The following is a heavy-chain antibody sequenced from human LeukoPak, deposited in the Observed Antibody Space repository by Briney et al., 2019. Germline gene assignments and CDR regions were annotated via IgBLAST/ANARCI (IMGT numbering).Heavy chain of an antibody. Sequence: SETLSLTCAVYGGSFSGYYWSWIRQPPGKGLEWIGEINHSGSTNYNPSLKSRVTISVDTSKNQSSLKLSSVTAADTAVYYCARGRGGYDLWSGYYRWFDPWGQGTLVTVSS. CDR3: ARGRGGYDLWSGYYRWFDP. V-gene: IGHV4-34*01. CDR1: GGSFSGYY. CDR2: INHSGST. J-gene: IGHJ5*02. D-gene: IGHD3-3*01.